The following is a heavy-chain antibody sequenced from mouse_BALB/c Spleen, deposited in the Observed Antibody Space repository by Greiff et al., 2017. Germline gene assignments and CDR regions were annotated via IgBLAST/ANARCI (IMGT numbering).Heavy chain of an antibody. CDR1: GFSLTGYG. CDR2: IWSDGST. Sequence: QVQLKESGPGLVAPSQSLSITCTVSGFSLTGYGVNWVRQPPGKGLEWLGTIWSDGSTDYTSALKSRLSISKDNAKSQLFLKMNSLQPDDTARYYCARERDYGKMDYWGQGTTVTVSS. J-gene: IGHJ4*01. V-gene: IGHV2-6-7*01. CDR3: ARERDYGKMDY. D-gene: IGHD2-1*01.